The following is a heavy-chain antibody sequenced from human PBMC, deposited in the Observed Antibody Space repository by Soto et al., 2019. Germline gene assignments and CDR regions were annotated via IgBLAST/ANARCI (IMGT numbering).Heavy chain of an antibody. V-gene: IGHV5-51*01. CDR2: IYPGDSDT. CDR1: GYSFSTYW. J-gene: IGHJ4*02. Sequence: GESLKISCTGSGYSFSTYWIAWVRQMPGKGLEWMGIIYPGDSDTRYSPSFQGQVTISADTSTKTAYLQWSSLKASDTAIYYCARLAQFLWFGGSSARAYYFSCCRRLPLITFCS. CDR3: ARLAQFLWFGGSSARAYYFSC. D-gene: IGHD3-10*01.